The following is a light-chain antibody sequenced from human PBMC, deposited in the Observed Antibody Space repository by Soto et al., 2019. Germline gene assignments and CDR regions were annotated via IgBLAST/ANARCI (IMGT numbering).Light chain of an antibody. J-gene: IGKJ5*01. V-gene: IGKV3-11*01. CDR3: QQYENLPT. CDR1: QSVSSY. CDR2: DAS. Sequence: EIVLTQSPGTLSLSPGERATLSCRASQSVSSYLAWYQQKPGQAPRLLIYDASSRATGIPARFSGSGSGTDFTLTISRLQPEDIATYYCQQYENLPTFGQGTRLEIK.